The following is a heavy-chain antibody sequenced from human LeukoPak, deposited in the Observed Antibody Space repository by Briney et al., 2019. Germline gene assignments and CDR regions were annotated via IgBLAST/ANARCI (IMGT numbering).Heavy chain of an antibody. D-gene: IGHD3-3*01. CDR2: ISYDGSNK. CDR1: GFTFSSYA. Sequence: GRSLRLSCAASGFTFSSYAMHWVRQAPGKGLEWVAVISYDGSNKYYADSVKGRFTISRDNSKNTLYLQMNSLRAEDTAVYYCARDPLRRRFLEWFPGFDYWGQGTLVTVSS. V-gene: IGHV3-30*01. J-gene: IGHJ4*02. CDR3: ARDPLRRRFLEWFPGFDY.